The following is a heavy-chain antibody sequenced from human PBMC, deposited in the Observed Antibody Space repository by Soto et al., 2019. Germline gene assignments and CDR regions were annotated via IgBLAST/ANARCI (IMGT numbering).Heavy chain of an antibody. D-gene: IGHD2-15*01. CDR2: ISYDGSNK. Sequence: GGSLRLSCAASGFTFGSYGMHWVRQAPGKGLEGVAVISYDGSNKYYADNVKGRFTISSDNSKITLYLQMNSLVAEDTAVYYCALDRGCSSGSCYPQYFQHWGQGTQVTDSS. J-gene: IGHJ1*01. CDR1: GFTFGSYG. CDR3: ALDRGCSSGSCYPQYFQH. V-gene: IGHV3-30*03.